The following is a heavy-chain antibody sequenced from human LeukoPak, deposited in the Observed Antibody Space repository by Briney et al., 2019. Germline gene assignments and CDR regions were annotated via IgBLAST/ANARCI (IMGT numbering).Heavy chain of an antibody. J-gene: IGHJ5*02. CDR3: AKAGRADSSSWWQDWFDP. D-gene: IGHD6-13*01. CDR2: IRYDGSNK. CDR1: GFTFSSYG. Sequence: GGSLRLSCAASGFTFSSYGMHWVRQAPGKGLEWVAFIRYDGSNKYYADSVKGRFTISRDNSKNTLYLQMNSLRAEDTAVYYCAKAGRADSSSWWQDWFDPWGQGTLVTVSS. V-gene: IGHV3-30*02.